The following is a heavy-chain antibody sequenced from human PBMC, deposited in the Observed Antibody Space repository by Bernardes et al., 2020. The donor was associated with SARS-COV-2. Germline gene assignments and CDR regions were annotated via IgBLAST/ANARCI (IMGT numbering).Heavy chain of an antibody. J-gene: IGHJ2*01. D-gene: IGHD4-17*01. CDR2: IYSAGFT. CDR1: RFTVSNNY. Sequence: GGSLRLSCAASRFTVSNNYMSWVRQAPGKGLEWVSIIYSAGFTYYADSMKGRFTISRDNSRNTVYLQINNLRVDDTAVYYCATTVVKKGYFDLWGRGTLVTVSS. CDR3: ATTVVKKGYFDL. V-gene: IGHV3-66*01.